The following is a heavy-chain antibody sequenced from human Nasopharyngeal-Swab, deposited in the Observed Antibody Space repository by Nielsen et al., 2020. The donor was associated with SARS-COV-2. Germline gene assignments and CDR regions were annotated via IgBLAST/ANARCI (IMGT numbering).Heavy chain of an antibody. CDR1: GGTFSSYA. Sequence: SVKVSCKASGGTFSSYAISWVRQAPGQGLEWMGGIISIFGTANYAQKFQGRVTITADESTSTAYMELSSLRSEDTAVYYCAAGNYDFWSGYYRSYLYFDLWGRGTLVTVSS. V-gene: IGHV1-69*13. J-gene: IGHJ2*01. CDR3: AAGNYDFWSGYYRSYLYFDL. CDR2: IISIFGTA. D-gene: IGHD3-3*01.